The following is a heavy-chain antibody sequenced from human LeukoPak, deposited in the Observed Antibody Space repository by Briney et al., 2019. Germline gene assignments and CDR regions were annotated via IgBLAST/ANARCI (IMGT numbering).Heavy chain of an antibody. CDR3: ATALGYCSSTSCYDGNY. CDR2: FDPEDGET. Sequence: VASVKVSCKVSGYTLTELSMHWVRQAPGKGLEWMGGFDPEDGETIYAQKFQGRVTMTEDTSTDTAYMELSSLRSEDTAVYYCATALGYCSSTSCYDGNYWGQGTLVTVSS. D-gene: IGHD2-2*01. V-gene: IGHV1-24*01. CDR1: GYTLTELS. J-gene: IGHJ4*02.